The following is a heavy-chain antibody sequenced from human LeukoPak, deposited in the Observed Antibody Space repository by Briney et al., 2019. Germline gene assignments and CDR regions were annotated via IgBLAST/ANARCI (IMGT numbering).Heavy chain of an antibody. J-gene: IGHJ4*02. CDR1: DGSFSGYS. D-gene: IGHD3-9*01. Sequence: SETLSLTCAVYDGSFSGYSWSWIRQSPGKGLEWIGEITDSGGTNYNPSFKSRLTISADTSKNQFSLKLASVTAADTAVYYCARIESYHILYRPYWGQGTLVTVSS. CDR2: ITDSGGT. V-gene: IGHV4-34*01. CDR3: ARIESYHILYRPY.